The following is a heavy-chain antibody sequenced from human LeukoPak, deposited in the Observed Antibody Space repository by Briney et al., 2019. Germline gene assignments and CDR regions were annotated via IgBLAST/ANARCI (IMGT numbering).Heavy chain of an antibody. J-gene: IGHJ6*03. D-gene: IGHD6-19*01. CDR1: GGSISSYY. V-gene: IGHV4-59*01. CDR2: IYYSGST. CDR3: AREGQQWGGYYYYYMDV. Sequence: PSETLSLTCTVSGGSISSYYWSWIRQPPGKGLEWIGYIYYSGSTNYNPSLKGRVTISVDTSKNQFSLKLSSVTAADTAVYYCAREGQQWGGYYYYYMDVWGKGTTVTVFS.